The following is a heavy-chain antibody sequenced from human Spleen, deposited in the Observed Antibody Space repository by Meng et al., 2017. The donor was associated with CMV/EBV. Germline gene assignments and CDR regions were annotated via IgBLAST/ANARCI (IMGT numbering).Heavy chain of an antibody. J-gene: IGHJ4*02. CDR2: ISSSTSHI. V-gene: IGHV3-21*01. CDR1: GGSFSGYY. CDR3: ARGAEYTSSSPLDY. D-gene: IGHD6-6*01. Sequence: GGSLRLSCAVYGGSFSGYYWSWIRQPPGKGLEWVLSISSSTSHIYYADSVKGRFTISRDNAKNSLYLQMNSLRAEDTSVYYCARGAEYTSSSPLDYWGQGTLVTVSS.